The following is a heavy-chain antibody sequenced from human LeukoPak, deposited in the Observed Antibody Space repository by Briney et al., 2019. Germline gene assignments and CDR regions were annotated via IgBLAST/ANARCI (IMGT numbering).Heavy chain of an antibody. CDR1: GYTFTRYG. J-gene: IGHJ3*02. Sequence: ASVKVSCKASGYTFTRYGISWVRQAPGQGLEWMGWISGYNVNTNYAQKLQGRVTMTTDTSTSTAYMELRSLRSDDTAVYYCAISFYYDSSDYHHDAFDIWGQGTMVTVSS. CDR2: ISGYNVNT. D-gene: IGHD3-22*01. CDR3: AISFYYDSSDYHHDAFDI. V-gene: IGHV1-18*01.